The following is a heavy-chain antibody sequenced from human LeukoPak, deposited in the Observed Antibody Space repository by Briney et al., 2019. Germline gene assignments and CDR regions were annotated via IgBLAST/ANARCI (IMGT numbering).Heavy chain of an antibody. J-gene: IGHJ1*01. CDR2: ISAYNGNT. Sequence: ASVKVSCKASGYTFTSYGISWVRQAPGQGLEWMGWISAYNGNTNYAQKLQGRVTMTTDTSTSTAYMELRSLRSDDTAVYYCVIVVVITTSAEYFQHWGQGTLVTVSS. CDR3: VIVVVITTSAEYFQH. D-gene: IGHD3-22*01. CDR1: GYTFTSYG. V-gene: IGHV1-18*01.